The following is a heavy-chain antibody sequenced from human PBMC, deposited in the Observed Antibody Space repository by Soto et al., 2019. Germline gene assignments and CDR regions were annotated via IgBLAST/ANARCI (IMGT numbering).Heavy chain of an antibody. V-gene: IGHV3-49*03. CDR2: IRSKAYSGTT. D-gene: IGHD6-6*01. CDR1: GFSFGDSA. CDR3: TRSARYRGSSSGSYYYYYGMDV. J-gene: IGHJ6*02. Sequence: PGGSLRLSCTASGFSFGDSAMSWFRQAPGKGLEWVGFIRSKAYSGTTEYAASVRGRFTISRDDSKSIAYLQMNSLKTEDTAVYYCTRSARYRGSSSGSYYYYYGMDVWGQGTTVTVSS.